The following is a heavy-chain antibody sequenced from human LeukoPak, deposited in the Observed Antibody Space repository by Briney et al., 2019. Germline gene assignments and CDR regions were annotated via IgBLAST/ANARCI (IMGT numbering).Heavy chain of an antibody. CDR3: ARGGRGSAAVVAPRSFDI. D-gene: IGHD3-22*01. Sequence: GASVTVSCTASGYTFTSYDINWVRQATGQGLEWMGWMNPNSGNTGYAQKFQGRVTMTRNTSISTAYMELSSLRSEDTAVYYCARGGRGSAAVVAPRSFDIWGQGTMVTVSS. CDR1: GYTFTSYD. V-gene: IGHV1-8*01. CDR2: MNPNSGNT. J-gene: IGHJ3*02.